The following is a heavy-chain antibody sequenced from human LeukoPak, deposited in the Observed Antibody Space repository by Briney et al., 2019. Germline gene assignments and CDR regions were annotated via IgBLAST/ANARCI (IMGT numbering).Heavy chain of an antibody. CDR2: MNPNSGNT. J-gene: IGHJ3*02. Sequence: ASVKVSCKASGYTFTSYDINWVRQATGQGLEWMGWMNPNSGNTGYAQKFQGRVTMTRNTSISTAYMELSSLRSEDTAVYYCARALLDIVVLPAANLDAFDIWGQGTMVTVSS. CDR1: GYTFTSYD. D-gene: IGHD2-2*01. V-gene: IGHV1-8*01. CDR3: ARALLDIVVLPAANLDAFDI.